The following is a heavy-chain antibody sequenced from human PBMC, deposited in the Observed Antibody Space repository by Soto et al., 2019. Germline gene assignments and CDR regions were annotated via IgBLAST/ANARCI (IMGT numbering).Heavy chain of an antibody. CDR1: GYTFTSYD. J-gene: IGHJ4*02. V-gene: IGHV1-8*01. CDR3: ARELQASRLDS. CDR2: TNPNSRNT. D-gene: IGHD2-15*01. Sequence: QVQLVQSGAEVKKPGASVKVSCKASGYTFTSYDINWVRQATGQGLEWMGWTNPNSRNTGYAQKFQGRAPIPTNTPISTAYIELSSLRSEDTAVYYCARELQASRLDSWGQGTLVTVSS.